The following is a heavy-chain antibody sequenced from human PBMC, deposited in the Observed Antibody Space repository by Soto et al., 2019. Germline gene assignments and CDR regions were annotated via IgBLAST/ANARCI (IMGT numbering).Heavy chain of an antibody. Sequence: QVQLVESGGGVVQPGRSLRLSCAASGFPFSNYGMHWVRQAPGKGLEWVAFISYAGSRKYYADSLKGRFTISRDNSRNTMALQMKRMSPEATAVYYCASRIGIVGSSWYFDYWGQGTLVTVSS. CDR1: GFPFSNYG. V-gene: IGHV3-30*03. J-gene: IGHJ4*02. D-gene: IGHD6-13*01. CDR3: ASRIGIVGSSWYFDY. CDR2: ISYAGSRK.